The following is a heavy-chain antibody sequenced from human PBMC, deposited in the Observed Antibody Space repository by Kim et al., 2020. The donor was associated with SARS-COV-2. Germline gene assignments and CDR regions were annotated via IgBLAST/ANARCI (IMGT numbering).Heavy chain of an antibody. V-gene: IGHV3-23*01. CDR2: ISGSGDNT. D-gene: IGHD2-2*01. CDR3: AKSTFDIVVVPAAPDLDY. J-gene: IGHJ4*02. CDR1: GFTFSSYA. Sequence: GGSLRLSCAASGFTFSSYAMSWVRQAPGKGLEWVSVISGSGDNTCYADSVKGRFTIYRDNSKNTLYLQMNSLRAEDTAVYYCAKSTFDIVVVPAAPDLDYWGQGTLVTVSS.